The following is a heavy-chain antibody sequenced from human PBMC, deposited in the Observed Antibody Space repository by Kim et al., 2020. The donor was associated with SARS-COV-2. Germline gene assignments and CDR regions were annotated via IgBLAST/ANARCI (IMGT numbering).Heavy chain of an antibody. CDR1: GASISGSSDY. CDR2: VFFRGNT. CDR3: ARDREVRAYSYGFLDS. V-gene: IGHV4-39*07. D-gene: IGHD5-18*01. Sequence: SETLSLTCTLSGASISGSSDYWAWIRQPPGKGLEWIGSVFFRGNTYYNPSLKSRVIISVDTSKNQFSLTLTSVTAADAAVYYCARDREVRAYSYGFLDSWGQGTLVTVSS. J-gene: IGHJ4*02.